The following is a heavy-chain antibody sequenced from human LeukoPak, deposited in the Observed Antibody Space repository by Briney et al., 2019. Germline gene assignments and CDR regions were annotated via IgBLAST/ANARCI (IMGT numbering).Heavy chain of an antibody. D-gene: IGHD2-15*01. Sequence: ASVKVSCKASGYTFSSYSISWVRQAPGQGPEWMGWISAYNGNTNYARKLQGRVTMTTDTSTSTAYMELRSLRSDDTAVYYCARVMGVVVAAYYYYGMDVWGQGTTVTVSS. CDR1: GYTFSSYS. CDR3: ARVMGVVVAAYYYYGMDV. CDR2: ISAYNGNT. V-gene: IGHV1-18*01. J-gene: IGHJ6*02.